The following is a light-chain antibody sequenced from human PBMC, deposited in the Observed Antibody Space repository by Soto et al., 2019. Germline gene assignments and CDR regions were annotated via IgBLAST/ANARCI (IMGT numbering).Light chain of an antibody. CDR2: SVS. CDR3: QQYGSSPIT. V-gene: IGKV3-20*01. CDR1: QSVSSH. J-gene: IGKJ5*01. Sequence: EILLTQSPGTLSFSPAERATLSCRASQSVSSHLGWYEQKPGQAPRLLIYSVSSRATGIPDRFSGSGSGTDFTLTISRLEPEDFAVYYCQQYGSSPITFGQGTRLE.